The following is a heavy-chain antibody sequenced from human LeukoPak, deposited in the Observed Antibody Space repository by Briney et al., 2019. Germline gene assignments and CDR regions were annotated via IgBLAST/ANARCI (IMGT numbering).Heavy chain of an antibody. CDR2: ISNTATTI. CDR3: ARDTQWSYFDY. J-gene: IGHJ4*02. V-gene: IGHV3-48*03. CDR1: GFSFSSYE. Sequence: GGSLRLSCAASGFSFSSYEMNWVRQAPGKGLEWISYISNTATTIDYADSVKGRFTISRDNAKNSLYLQMKSLRAEDTAVYYCARDTQWSYFDYWGQGTLVTVSS. D-gene: IGHD2-15*01.